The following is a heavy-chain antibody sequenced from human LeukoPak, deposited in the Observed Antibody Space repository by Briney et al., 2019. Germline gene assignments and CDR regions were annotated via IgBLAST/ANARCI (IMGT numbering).Heavy chain of an antibody. D-gene: IGHD6-13*01. CDR1: AFTFSSYW. V-gene: IGHV3-7*03. Sequence: GGSLRLSCAASAFTFSSYWMSWVRQAPGKGLEWVANIKQDGSEKYYVDSVKGRFTISRDNAKNSLYLQMNSLRAEDTAVYDCARGRIAAAGNTPFDPWGEGTLVTVSS. CDR3: ARGRIAAAGNTPFDP. J-gene: IGHJ5*02. CDR2: IKQDGSEK.